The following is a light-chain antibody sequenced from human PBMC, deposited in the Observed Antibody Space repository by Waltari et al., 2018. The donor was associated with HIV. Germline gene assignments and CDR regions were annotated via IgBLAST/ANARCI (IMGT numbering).Light chain of an antibody. CDR2: GAS. CDR3: QQYAGSPLT. CDR1: QSVTTY. Sequence: EIVLTQSPVTLSWSTGERATLSCRASQSVTTYLAWYQQKPGQAPRLLIYGASSRATGIPDRFSGSGSGTDFTLTISRLEPEDFAMFYCQQYAGSPLTFGGGTKVEIK. V-gene: IGKV3-20*01. J-gene: IGKJ4*01.